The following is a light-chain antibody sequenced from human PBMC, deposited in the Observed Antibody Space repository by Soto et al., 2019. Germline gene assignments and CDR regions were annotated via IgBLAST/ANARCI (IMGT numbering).Light chain of an antibody. CDR2: AAS. CDR1: QGISSY. J-gene: IGKJ1*01. V-gene: IGKV1-8*01. Sequence: AIRMTQSPSSLSASTGDRVTITCRASQGISSYLAWYQQKPGKAPKLLIYAASTLQSGVPSRFSGSGSGTDFTLTISCLQSEDFATYDCQQYYSYPRTFGQGTKVYI. CDR3: QQYYSYPRT.